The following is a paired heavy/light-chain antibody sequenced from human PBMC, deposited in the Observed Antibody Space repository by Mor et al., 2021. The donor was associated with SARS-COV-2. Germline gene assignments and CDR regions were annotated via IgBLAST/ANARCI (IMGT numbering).Heavy chain of an antibody. CDR1: GYSFSSTW. J-gene: IGHJ6*02. Sequence: EVQLVQSGPEVKKPGESLKMSCKGSGYSFSSTWISWVRQMPGKGLEWMGRIDPSDSYTNYSPTFQGHVTISADKSISTAYLQWSSLKASDTAMYYCARLGSLRTSNGNVSSFYYYGMDVWGQGTTVTVSS. CDR3: ARLGSLRTSNGNVSSFYYYGMDV. D-gene: IGHD2-21*01. CDR2: IDPSDSYT. V-gene: IGHV5-10-1*01.
Light chain of an antibody. J-gene: IGLJ3*02. CDR2: EVN. CDR1: TNDVGNYNL. CDR3: CSYAGGLTLLV. V-gene: IGLV2-23*02. Sequence: QSALTQPASVSGSPGQSITISCSGTTNDVGNYNLVSWYQQHPGKAPKLLIYEVNKRPSGVSIRFSGSKSGNTASLTISGLQAEDEAGYYCCSYAGGLTLLVFGGGTRLTVL.